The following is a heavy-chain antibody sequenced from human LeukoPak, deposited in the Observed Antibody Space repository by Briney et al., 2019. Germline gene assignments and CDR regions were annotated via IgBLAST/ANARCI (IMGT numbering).Heavy chain of an antibody. V-gene: IGHV3-23*01. CDR2: IIGSGLST. J-gene: IGHJ4*02. Sequence: GGSLRLSCAASGFTFSSYSMNWVRQAPGKGLKWVSAIIGSGLSTYYADAVKGRFTISRDNSKNTLYLQMNSLRAEDTAVYYCAKDLSPGPDWGQGTLVTVSS. CDR1: GFTFSSYS. CDR3: AKDLSPGPD.